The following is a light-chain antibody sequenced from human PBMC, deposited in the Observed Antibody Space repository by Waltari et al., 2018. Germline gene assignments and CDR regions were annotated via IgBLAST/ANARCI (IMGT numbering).Light chain of an antibody. CDR3: QSYDSSLSGSKV. J-gene: IGLJ2*01. Sequence: QSVLTQPPSVSGAPGQRVTISCTGSSSNIGAGYDVHWYPQPPGTAPKLPMYGNSTRPSGVPDRCSGSQSGTPASLGITGLQAEDEADYYCQSYDSSLSGSKVFGGGTKLTVL. CDR1: SSNIGAGYD. V-gene: IGLV1-40*01. CDR2: GNS.